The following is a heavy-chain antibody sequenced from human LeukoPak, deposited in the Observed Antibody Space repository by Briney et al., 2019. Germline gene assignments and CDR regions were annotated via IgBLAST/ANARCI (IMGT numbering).Heavy chain of an antibody. J-gene: IGHJ3*02. V-gene: IGHV1-2*06. CDR3: ARVTTMIVVDDAFDI. CDR2: INPNSGGT. Sequence: ASVKVSCKASGGTFSSYAISWVRQAPGQGLEWMGRINPNSGGTNYAQKLQGRVTMTRDTSISTAYMELSRLRSDDTAVYYCARVTTMIVVDDAFDIWGQGTMVTVSS. CDR1: GGTFSSYA. D-gene: IGHD3-22*01.